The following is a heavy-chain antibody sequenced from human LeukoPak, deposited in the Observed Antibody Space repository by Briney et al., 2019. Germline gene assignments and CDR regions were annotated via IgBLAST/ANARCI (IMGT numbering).Heavy chain of an antibody. J-gene: IGHJ4*02. V-gene: IGHV4-39*01. D-gene: IGHD3-10*01. CDR1: DDSIRRGFY. Sequence: SETLSLTCSVSDDSIRRGFYWGWIRQPPGKGQEWIGNINYSGFPYNNPSLKSRVTISLDMSKTEFSLKLTSVTAADTAVYYCSRHGDYYGSGPDYWGQGTLVTVSS. CDR2: INYSGFP. CDR3: SRHGDYYGSGPDY.